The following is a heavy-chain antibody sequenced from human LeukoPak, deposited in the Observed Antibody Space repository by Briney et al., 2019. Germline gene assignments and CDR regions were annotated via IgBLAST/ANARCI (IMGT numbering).Heavy chain of an antibody. J-gene: IGHJ1*01. D-gene: IGHD3-22*01. CDR3: ARASFSVITQYFQH. CDR1: GGSISSSSYY. V-gene: IGHV4-39*01. Sequence: TPSETLSPTCTVSGGSISSSSYYWGWIRQPPGKGLEWIGSIYYSGSTYYNPSLKSRVTISVDTSKNQFSLKLSSVTAADTAVYYCARASFSVITQYFQHWGQGTLVTVSS. CDR2: IYYSGST.